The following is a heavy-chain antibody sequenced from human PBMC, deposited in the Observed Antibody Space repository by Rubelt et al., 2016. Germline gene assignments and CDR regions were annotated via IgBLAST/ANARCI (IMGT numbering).Heavy chain of an antibody. CDR1: GFSFSSFW. CDR3: ARDQTSPSGSFY. D-gene: IGHD1-26*01. J-gene: IGHJ4*02. CDR2: IKQDGSEK. V-gene: IGHV3-7*01. Sequence: VQPGGSLRLSCAASGFSFSSFWMYWVRQPPGKGLEWVANIKQDGSEKYYVDSVKGRFTMSRDNAENSLYLQMNSLRAEDTAIYYCARDQTSPSGSFYWGQGALVTVSS.